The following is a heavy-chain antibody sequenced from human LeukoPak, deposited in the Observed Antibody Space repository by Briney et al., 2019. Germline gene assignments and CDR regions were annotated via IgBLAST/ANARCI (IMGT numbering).Heavy chain of an antibody. CDR3: ARATVLRFLEWLGAFDI. Sequence: ASVKVSCKASGYTFTSYGISWVRQAPGQGLEWMGWISAYNGNTNHAQKLQGRVTMTTDTSTSTAYMELRSLRSDDTAVYYCARATVLRFLEWLGAFDIWGQGTMVTVSS. J-gene: IGHJ3*02. D-gene: IGHD3-3*01. CDR1: GYTFTSYG. CDR2: ISAYNGNT. V-gene: IGHV1-18*01.